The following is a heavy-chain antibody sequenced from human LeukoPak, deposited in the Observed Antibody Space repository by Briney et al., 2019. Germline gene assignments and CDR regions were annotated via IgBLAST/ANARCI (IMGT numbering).Heavy chain of an antibody. Sequence: GSSVKVSCKASGGTFSSYAISWVRQAPGQGLEWMGGIIPIFGTANYAQRFQGRVTITADESTSTAYMELSSLRSEDTAVYYCASFRPGYYYYMDVWGKGTTVTVSS. CDR1: GGTFSSYA. J-gene: IGHJ6*03. D-gene: IGHD6-6*01. CDR2: IIPIFGTA. V-gene: IGHV1-69*01. CDR3: ASFRPGYYYYMDV.